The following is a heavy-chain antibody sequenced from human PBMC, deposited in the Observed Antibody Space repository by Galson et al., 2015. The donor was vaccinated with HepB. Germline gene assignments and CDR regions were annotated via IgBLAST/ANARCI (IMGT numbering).Heavy chain of an antibody. CDR1: GFTFNNYH. V-gene: IGHV3-33*01. Sequence: SLRLSCAASGFTFNNYHMHWVRQAPGKGLEWVAVIWYDGSNKFYTDSLKGRFTISRDNSKNTLYLQMNSLRAEDTAVYYCARDRWLGFGMATIPGAFDIWGQGTMVTVPS. D-gene: IGHD5-24*01. CDR2: IWYDGSNK. J-gene: IGHJ3*02. CDR3: ARDRWLGFGMATIPGAFDI.